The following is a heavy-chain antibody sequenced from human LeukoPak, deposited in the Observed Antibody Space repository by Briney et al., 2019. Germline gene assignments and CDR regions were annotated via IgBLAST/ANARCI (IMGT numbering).Heavy chain of an antibody. CDR1: GFTFRIYS. J-gene: IGHJ3*02. Sequence: GGSLRLSCAASGFTFRIYSMNWVRQAPGKGLEWVSSIGGSSTSIYYADSVKGRFTISRDNAKSSLYLQMNSLRAEDAAVYYCARELGGDYVEAFDIWGQGTMVTVSS. V-gene: IGHV3-21*01. CDR2: IGGSSTSI. CDR3: ARELGGDYVEAFDI. D-gene: IGHD4-17*01.